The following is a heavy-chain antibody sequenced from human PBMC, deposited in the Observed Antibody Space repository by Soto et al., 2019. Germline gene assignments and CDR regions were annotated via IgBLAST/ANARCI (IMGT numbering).Heavy chain of an antibody. Sequence: SDTLSLTCAVYGVSFSGHYWSWIRQPPGKGLEWIGEINHSGTTNSNPSLKSRVTLSVDTSKNQFSLKLSSVTAADTAVYYCARGISMIVEVQRDAPDKYYLDSWGQGTQVTVSS. CDR1: GVSFSGHY. CDR2: INHSGTT. J-gene: IGHJ4*02. V-gene: IGHV4-34*01. CDR3: ARGISMIVEVQRDAPDKYYLDS. D-gene: IGHD3-22*01.